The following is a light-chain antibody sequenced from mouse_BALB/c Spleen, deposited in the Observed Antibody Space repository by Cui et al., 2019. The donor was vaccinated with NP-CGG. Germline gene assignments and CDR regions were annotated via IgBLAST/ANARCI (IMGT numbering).Light chain of an antibody. J-gene: IGLJ1*01. Sequence: HAVLTQESALTTSSGETVTLTCRSSTRAVTTSNYANWVQEKPDHLFTGLIGGTNNRTPGVPARFSGSLIGDKAALTITGAQTEDEAIYFCALWYSNHWVFGGGTKLTVL. CDR3: ALWYSNHWV. CDR2: GTN. CDR1: TRAVTTSNY. V-gene: IGLV1*01.